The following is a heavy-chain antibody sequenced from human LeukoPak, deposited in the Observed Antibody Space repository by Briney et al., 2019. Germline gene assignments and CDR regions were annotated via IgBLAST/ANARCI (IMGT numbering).Heavy chain of an antibody. Sequence: SETLSLTCAVSGGSISSGGYSWSWIRQPPGKGLEWIGYIYHSGSTYYNPSLKSRVTISVDRSKNQFSPKLSSVTAADTAVYYCASARRLRYFFDPWGQGTLVTVSS. D-gene: IGHD3-9*01. CDR2: IYHSGST. CDR3: ASARRLRYFFDP. CDR1: GGSISSGGYS. J-gene: IGHJ5*02. V-gene: IGHV4-30-2*01.